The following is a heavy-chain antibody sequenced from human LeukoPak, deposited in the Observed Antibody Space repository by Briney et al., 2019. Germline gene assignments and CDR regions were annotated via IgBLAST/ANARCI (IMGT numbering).Heavy chain of an antibody. V-gene: IGHV1-8*01. CDR3: AITSYSSSWHEPLDY. D-gene: IGHD6-13*01. Sequence: ASVQVSCKASGYTFTSYDINWVRQATGQGLEWMGWMNPNSGNTGYAQKFQGRVTMTRNTSISTAYMELSSLRSEDTAVYYCAITSYSSSWHEPLDYWGQGTLVTVSS. J-gene: IGHJ4*02. CDR2: MNPNSGNT. CDR1: GYTFTSYD.